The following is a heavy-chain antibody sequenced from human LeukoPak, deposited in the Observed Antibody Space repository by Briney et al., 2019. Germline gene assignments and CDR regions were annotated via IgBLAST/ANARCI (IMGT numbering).Heavy chain of an antibody. V-gene: IGHV3-49*04. CDR2: IRSKAYGCTT. Sequence: GRSLRLSCTASGFTFGDYAMSWVRQAPGKGLEWVGFIRSKAYGCTTEYAASVKGRFTISRDDSKSIAYLQMNSLKTEDTAVYYCTRDGGYCSSASCYISPPPFFDYWGQGTLVTVSS. CDR3: TRDGGYCSSASCYISPPPFFDY. CDR1: GFTFGDYA. D-gene: IGHD2-2*02. J-gene: IGHJ4*02.